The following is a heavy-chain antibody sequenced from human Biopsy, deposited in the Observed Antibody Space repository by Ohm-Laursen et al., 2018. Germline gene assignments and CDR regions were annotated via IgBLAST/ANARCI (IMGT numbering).Heavy chain of an antibody. D-gene: IGHD1-26*01. CDR1: GFTFSVYA. Sequence: SLRLSCAASGFTFSVYAMHWVRQAPGKGLEWVAIIWYDGSSEYYADSVKGRFTISRDNSKNTVYLQMNSLRVEDTAVYYCARDPIVGSKADGMDVRGQGTTVTVSS. CDR3: ARDPIVGSKADGMDV. J-gene: IGHJ6*02. CDR2: IWYDGSSE. V-gene: IGHV3-33*01.